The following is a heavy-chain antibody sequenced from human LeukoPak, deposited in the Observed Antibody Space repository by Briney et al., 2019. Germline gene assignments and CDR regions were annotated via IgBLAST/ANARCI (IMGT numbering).Heavy chain of an antibody. CDR3: ATADIVVVPAAPDYYYYMDV. J-gene: IGHJ6*03. Sequence: ASVKVSCKVSGYTLTELSMHWVRQAPGKGLEWMGGFDPEDGETIYVQKFQGRVTMTEDTSTDTAYMELSSLRSEDKAVYYCATADIVVVPAAPDYYYYMDVWGKGTTVTVSS. V-gene: IGHV1-24*01. D-gene: IGHD2-2*01. CDR2: FDPEDGET. CDR1: GYTLTELS.